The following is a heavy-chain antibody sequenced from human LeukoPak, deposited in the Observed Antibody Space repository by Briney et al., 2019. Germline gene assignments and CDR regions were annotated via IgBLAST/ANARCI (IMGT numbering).Heavy chain of an antibody. CDR3: ARRLDY. CDR1: GLTFSSYS. Sequence: PGGSLRLSCAASGLTFSSYSMNWVRQAPGKGLEWVSYISESSTSIYYADSVKGRFTISRDNAKNSLYLQMNSLRAEDTAVYYCARRLDYWGQGTLVTVSS. CDR2: ISESSTSI. J-gene: IGHJ4*02. V-gene: IGHV3-48*01.